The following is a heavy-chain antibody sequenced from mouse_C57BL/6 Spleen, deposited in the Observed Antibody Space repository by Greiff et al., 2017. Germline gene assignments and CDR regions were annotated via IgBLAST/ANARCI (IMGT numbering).Heavy chain of an antibody. V-gene: IGHV1-26*01. J-gene: IGHJ4*01. D-gene: IGHD3-2*02. CDR2: INPNNGGT. Sequence: EVQLQQSGPELVKPGASVKISCKASGYTFTDYYMNWVKQSHGKSLEWIGDINPNNGGTSYNQKFKGKATLTVDKSSSTAYMELRSLTSEDSAVYYCAREEGYPWGQGTSVTVSS. CDR3: AREEGYP. CDR1: GYTFTDYY.